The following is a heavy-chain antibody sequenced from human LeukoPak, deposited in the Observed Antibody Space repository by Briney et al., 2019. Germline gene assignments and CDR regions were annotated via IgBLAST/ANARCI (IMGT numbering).Heavy chain of an antibody. CDR3: ARRSRDGYFLDS. CDR1: GGSMSGYY. Sequence: SETLSLTCIVSGGSMSGYYWSWIRQPPGKGLEWIGHTFSSGATTYNPSLKSRVTISVDTSRSQFSLNLSSVTAADTAVYYCARRSRDGYFLDSWGQGTLVPVSS. V-gene: IGHV4-4*09. CDR2: TFSSGAT. D-gene: IGHD5-24*01. J-gene: IGHJ4*02.